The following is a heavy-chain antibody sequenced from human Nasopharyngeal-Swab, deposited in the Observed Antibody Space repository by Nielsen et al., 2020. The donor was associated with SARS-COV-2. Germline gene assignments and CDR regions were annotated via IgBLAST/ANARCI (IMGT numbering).Heavy chain of an antibody. CDR2: IVPIFGTA. CDR1: GGSLQNYG. J-gene: IGHJ4*02. Sequence: SVKVSCKTSGGSLQNYGVSWVRQAPGQGLQWVGGIVPIFGTANYAQKFQGRVAITADESTSTVYMELSSLRSDDTAVYYCTRASNWNYLGYYWGQGTLVTVSS. V-gene: IGHV1-69*13. D-gene: IGHD1-7*01. CDR3: TRASNWNYLGYY.